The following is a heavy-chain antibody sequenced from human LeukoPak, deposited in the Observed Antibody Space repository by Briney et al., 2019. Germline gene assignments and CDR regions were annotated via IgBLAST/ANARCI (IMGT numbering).Heavy chain of an antibody. J-gene: IGHJ3*02. Sequence: GGSLRLSCAASGFTFSNYAMSWVRQAPGKGLEWVSLISGNGGSIVYADSVRGRFTISRDKSKNTLYLQMNSLRAEDTALYYCARYWDPRVRTFDIWGQGTVVTVSS. D-gene: IGHD2-15*01. CDR3: ARYWDPRVRTFDI. CDR2: ISGNGGSI. V-gene: IGHV3-23*01. CDR1: GFTFSNYA.